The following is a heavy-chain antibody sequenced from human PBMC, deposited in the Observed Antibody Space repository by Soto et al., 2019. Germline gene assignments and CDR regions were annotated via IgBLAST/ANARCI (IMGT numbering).Heavy chain of an antibody. CDR3: ARDSIVVVPAAIRYYYYYMDV. D-gene: IGHD2-2*01. CDR2: ISAYNGNT. CDR1: GYTFTSYG. V-gene: IGHV1-18*01. Sequence: ASVKVSCKASGYTFTSYGISWVRQAPGQGLEWMGWISAYNGNTNYAQKLQGRVTMTTDTSTSTAYMELRSLRSGDTAVYYCARDSIVVVPAAIRYYYYYMDVWGKGTTVTVSS. J-gene: IGHJ6*03.